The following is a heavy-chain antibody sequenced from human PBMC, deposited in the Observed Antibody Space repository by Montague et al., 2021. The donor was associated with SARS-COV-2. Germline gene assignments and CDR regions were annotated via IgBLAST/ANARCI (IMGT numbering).Heavy chain of an antibody. CDR3: ARSVGTDV. V-gene: IGHV4-59*01. J-gene: IGHJ6*02. D-gene: IGHD2-21*02. CDR1: GGSISSYY. Sequence: SETLSLTCTVSGGSISSYYWSWIRQPPGKGLEWIGYIYYSGSTNYNPSLKSRVTISVDTSKNQFSLKLSSVTAADTAVYYCARSVGTDVWGQGTTVTVSS. CDR2: IYYSGST.